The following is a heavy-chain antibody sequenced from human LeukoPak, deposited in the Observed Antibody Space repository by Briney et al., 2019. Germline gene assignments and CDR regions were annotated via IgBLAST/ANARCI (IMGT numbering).Heavy chain of an antibody. D-gene: IGHD2-2*02. CDR1: GGSFSSYY. CDR2: VYHSGST. V-gene: IGHV4-59*12. Sequence: SETLSLTCTVSGGSFSSYYWNWIRQPPGEGPEWIGFVYHSGSTNYNPSLKSRVTISVDTSKNQFSLKLSSVTAADTAVYYCARGTKYCSSTSCYMNWFDPWGQGTLVTVSS. J-gene: IGHJ5*02. CDR3: ARGTKYCSSTSCYMNWFDP.